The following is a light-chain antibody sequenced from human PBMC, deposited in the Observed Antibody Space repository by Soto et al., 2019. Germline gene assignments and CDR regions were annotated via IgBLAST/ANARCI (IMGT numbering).Light chain of an antibody. J-gene: IGKJ1*01. CDR2: DTS. V-gene: IGKV3-11*01. CDR3: QQRSHWPWT. Sequence: EIVMTQSPATLSVSPGERATLSCRASQSVSSNLAWYQQRPGQAPRLLISDTSNRATGIPARFSGSGSGTDFTLTISSLEPEDFAVYYCQQRSHWPWTFGQGTTGDI. CDR1: QSVSSN.